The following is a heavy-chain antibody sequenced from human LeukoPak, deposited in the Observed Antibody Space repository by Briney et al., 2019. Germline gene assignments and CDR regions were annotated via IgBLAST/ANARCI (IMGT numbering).Heavy chain of an antibody. D-gene: IGHD3-10*01. CDR2: INHSGST. CDR1: GGSFSGYY. CDR3: ARGRYYYGSGSYSDY. V-gene: IGHV4-34*01. Sequence: SETLSLTCAVYGGSFSGYYWSWIRQPPGKGLEWIGDINHSGSTNYNPSLKSRVTISVDTSKNQFSLKLSSVTAADTAVYYCARGRYYYGSGSYSDYWGQGTLVTVSS. J-gene: IGHJ4*02.